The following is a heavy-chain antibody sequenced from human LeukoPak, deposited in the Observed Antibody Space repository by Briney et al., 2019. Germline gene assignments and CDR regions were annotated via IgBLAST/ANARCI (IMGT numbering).Heavy chain of an antibody. Sequence: GASVKVSCKASGYTFTSKAMNWVRQAPGQGLEWMGWINTNTGHPTYAQDFTGRFVFSLDSSVSTAYLHISSLQSEDTAVYFCARDRYYKSAFDIWGQGTVVTVSS. J-gene: IGHJ3*02. D-gene: IGHD3-22*01. CDR3: ARDRYYKSAFDI. CDR1: GYTFTSKA. V-gene: IGHV7-4-1*02. CDR2: INTNTGHP.